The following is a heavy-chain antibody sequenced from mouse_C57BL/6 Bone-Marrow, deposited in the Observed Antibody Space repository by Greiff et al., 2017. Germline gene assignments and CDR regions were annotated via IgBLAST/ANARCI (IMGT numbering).Heavy chain of an antibody. CDR3: ASRGLGRYVDWFDY. Sequence: VQLQQPGAELVKPGASVKMSCKASGYTFTSYWITWVKQRPGQGLEWIGDIYPGSGSTNYNEKFKSKATLTVDTSSSTAYMQLSSLTSEDSAVYYCASRGLGRYVDWFDYWGQGTTLTVSA. CDR1: GYTFTSYW. V-gene: IGHV1-55*01. D-gene: IGHD4-1*01. J-gene: IGHJ2*01. CDR2: IYPGSGST.